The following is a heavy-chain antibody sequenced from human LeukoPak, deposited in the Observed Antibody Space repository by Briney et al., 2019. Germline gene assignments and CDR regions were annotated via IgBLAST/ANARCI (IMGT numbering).Heavy chain of an antibody. D-gene: IGHD2-2*01. CDR1: GGSFSGYY. CDR3: ARVARCTSCFDVDY. V-gene: IGHV4-38-2*01. Sequence: PSETLSLTCAVYGGSFSGYYWGWIRQPPGKGLEWIGSFFLKGSTYYNPSLKSRVTISVDTSKNQFSLTLSSVTAADTAVYYCARVARCTSCFDVDYWGQGTLVTVSS. CDR2: FFLKGST. J-gene: IGHJ4*02.